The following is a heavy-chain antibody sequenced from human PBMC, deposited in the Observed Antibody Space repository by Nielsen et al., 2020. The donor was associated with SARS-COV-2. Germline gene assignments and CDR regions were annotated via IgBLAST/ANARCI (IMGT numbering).Heavy chain of an antibody. CDR2: INPNSGGT. CDR1: GYTFTGYY. D-gene: IGHD2-2*01. CDR3: AREAANLGYWSSTSCSGNWFDP. Sequence: ASVKVSCKASGYTFTGYYMHWVRQAPGQGLEWMGWINPNSGGTNYAQKFQGWVTMTRDTSISTAYMELSRLRSDDTAVYYCAREAANLGYWSSTSCSGNWFDPWGQGTLVTVSS. V-gene: IGHV1-2*04. J-gene: IGHJ5*02.